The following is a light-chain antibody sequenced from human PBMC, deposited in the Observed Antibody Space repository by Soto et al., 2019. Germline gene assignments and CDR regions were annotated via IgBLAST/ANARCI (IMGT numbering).Light chain of an antibody. Sequence: QSVLTQPASVSGSPGQSITISCTGTSSDVGNYNYVSWYQQYPGRVPKLLIYMVSNRPSGVSNRFSGSKSGNTASLTISGLQAEDEADYFCTSPTPGSLYVFGTGTKVTAL. CDR3: TSPTPGSLYV. J-gene: IGLJ1*01. CDR2: MVS. V-gene: IGLV2-14*01. CDR1: SSDVGNYNY.